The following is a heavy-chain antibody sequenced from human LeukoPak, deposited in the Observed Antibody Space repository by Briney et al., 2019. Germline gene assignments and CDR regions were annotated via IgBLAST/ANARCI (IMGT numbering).Heavy chain of an antibody. D-gene: IGHD3-10*01. V-gene: IGHV1-69*01. CDR2: IIPIFGTA. CDR3: ARERKGSGSYRYGMDV. CDR1: GGTFSSYA. J-gene: IGHJ6*04. Sequence: SVTVSCKAYGGTFSSYAISWVRQAPGQGLEWMGGIIPIFGTANYAQNFQGRVTITADESTSTAYMELSSLRSEDTAVYYCARERKGSGSYRYGMDVWGKGTTVTVSS.